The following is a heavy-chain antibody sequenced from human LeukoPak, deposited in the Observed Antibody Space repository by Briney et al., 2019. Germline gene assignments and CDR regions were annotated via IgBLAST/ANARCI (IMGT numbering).Heavy chain of an antibody. V-gene: IGHV1-18*01. J-gene: IGHJ4*02. CDR3: ARAYGEGYVWGSYRYTGIFGG. Sequence: ASVKVSCKASGYIFTNFGISWVRQARGQGLEWMGWISGYNGNTKYVQKFQGRVTMTTDTSTSTAYMELRSLRSEDTAVYYCARAYGEGYVWGSYRYTGIFGGWGQGTLVTVSS. CDR2: ISGYNGNT. D-gene: IGHD3-16*02. CDR1: GYIFTNFG.